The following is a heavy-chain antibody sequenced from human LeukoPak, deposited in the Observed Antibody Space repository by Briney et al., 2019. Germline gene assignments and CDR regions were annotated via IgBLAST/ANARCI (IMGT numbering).Heavy chain of an antibody. D-gene: IGHD1-26*01. CDR2: ISCSGGGT. CDR1: GFTFSSIA. Sequence: GGSLRLSCAASGFTFSSIAMSWVRQAPDKGLEWVSTISCSGGGTYCADSVKGRFTISRDDSKNTLYLQMNSLRADDTAVYYCAKDLGRYRNNFFDYWGQGNLVTVSS. V-gene: IGHV3-23*01. J-gene: IGHJ4*02. CDR3: AKDLGRYRNNFFDY.